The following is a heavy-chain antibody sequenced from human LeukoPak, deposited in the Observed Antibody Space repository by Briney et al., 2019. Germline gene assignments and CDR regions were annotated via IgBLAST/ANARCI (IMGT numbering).Heavy chain of an antibody. CDR3: TRDRWGKYYFDY. V-gene: IGHV3-11*01. D-gene: IGHD7-27*01. Sequence: PGGSLRLSCATSGFPFSDFYMSWIRQAPGKRLEWVSYISSSATTIYYADSVEGRFTISRDNAKNSLHLQMNNLRAEDTAMYYCTRDRWGKYYFDYWGQGTLVTVSS. J-gene: IGHJ4*02. CDR2: ISSSATTI. CDR1: GFPFSDFY.